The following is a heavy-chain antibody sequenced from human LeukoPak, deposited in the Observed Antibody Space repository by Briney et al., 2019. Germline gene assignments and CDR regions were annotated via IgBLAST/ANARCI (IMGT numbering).Heavy chain of an antibody. V-gene: IGHV3-23*01. J-gene: IGHJ4*02. CDR1: GFTLSSYA. Sequence: GGSLRLSCAASGFTLSSYAMSWVRQAPGKGLEWVSAISDTGNTYHADSAKGRFTISRDSSKNTLFLQMNRLRPEDAAVHYCAKAPVTTCRGAFCYPFDYWGLGTLVTVSS. CDR3: AKAPVTTCRGAFCYPFDY. CDR2: ISDTGNT. D-gene: IGHD2-15*01.